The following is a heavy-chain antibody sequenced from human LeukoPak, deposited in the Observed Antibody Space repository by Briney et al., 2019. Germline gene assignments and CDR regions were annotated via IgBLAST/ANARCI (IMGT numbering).Heavy chain of an antibody. CDR3: ARGHYEMGV. Sequence: GGSLRLSCAASGFTFSDYYMTWIRQAPGEGREWVSHIAHSGNGMWYADAVKGRFTISRDNAKNLLFLQMDSLRAEDTAVYYCARGHYEMGVWGQGTTVIVSS. CDR2: IAHSGNGM. V-gene: IGHV3-11*01. CDR1: GFTFSDYY. J-gene: IGHJ6*02.